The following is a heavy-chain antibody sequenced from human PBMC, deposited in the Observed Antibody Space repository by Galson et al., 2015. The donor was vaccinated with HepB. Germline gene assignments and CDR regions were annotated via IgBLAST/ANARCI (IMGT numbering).Heavy chain of an antibody. D-gene: IGHD6-6*01. J-gene: IGHJ6*03. CDR3: ARAKYSSSATYYFYYYMDV. CDR2: IKQDGSET. Sequence: SLRLSCAASGFTFNHYWMTWVRQAPGKGLEWVANIKQDGSETYYVDSVKGRFTISRDNAKNSLYLQMNSLRAEDTAVYYCARAKYSSSATYYFYYYMDVWGKGTTVTVSS. V-gene: IGHV3-7*03. CDR1: GFTFNHYW.